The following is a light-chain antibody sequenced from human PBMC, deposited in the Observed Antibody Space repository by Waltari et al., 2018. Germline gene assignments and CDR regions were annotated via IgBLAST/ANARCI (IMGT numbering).Light chain of an antibody. V-gene: IGLV3-1*01. Sequence: SYDLTQPPSVSVSPGQTANITCSGDTLGDRYACWYQQKPGQSPVLVIYQHNKRPPGIPERFSGSNSANTATLTISGTQAMDEADYYCQAWDRSTVVFGGGTKLTVL. J-gene: IGLJ2*01. CDR2: QHN. CDR3: QAWDRSTVV. CDR1: TLGDRY.